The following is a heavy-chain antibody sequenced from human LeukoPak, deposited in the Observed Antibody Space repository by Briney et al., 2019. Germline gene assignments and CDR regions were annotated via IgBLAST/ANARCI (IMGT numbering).Heavy chain of an antibody. CDR2: IIPIFGTA. D-gene: IGHD3-22*01. Sequence: SVKVFCKASGGTFSSYAISWVRQAPGQGLEWMGGIIPIFGTANYAQKFQGRVTITADESTSTAYMELSSLRSEDTAVYYCARVALTYYYDSSRPDAYYYYMDVWGKGTTVTVSS. J-gene: IGHJ6*03. CDR1: GGTFSSYA. CDR3: ARVALTYYYDSSRPDAYYYYMDV. V-gene: IGHV1-69*13.